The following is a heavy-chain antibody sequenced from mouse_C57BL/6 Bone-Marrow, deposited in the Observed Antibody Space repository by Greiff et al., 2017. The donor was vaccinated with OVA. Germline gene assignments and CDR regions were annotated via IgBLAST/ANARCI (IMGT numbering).Heavy chain of an antibody. D-gene: IGHD2-4*01. CDR3: ARRDGYDYTWFAY. V-gene: IGHV1-22*01. CDR2: INPNNGGT. J-gene: IGHJ3*01. Sequence: EVNLVESGPELVKPGAPVKMSCKASGYTFTDYNMHWVKQSHGKSLEWIGYINPNNGGTSYNQKFKGKATLTVNKSSSTAYMELRSLTSEDSAVYYCARRDGYDYTWFAYWGQGTLVTVSA. CDR1: GYTFTDYN.